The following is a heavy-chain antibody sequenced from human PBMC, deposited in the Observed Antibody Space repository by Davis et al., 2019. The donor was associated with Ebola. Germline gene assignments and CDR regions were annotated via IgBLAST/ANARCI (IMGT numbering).Heavy chain of an antibody. CDR3: ARALGYCRFDP. CDR2: IYYSGST. D-gene: IGHD2-15*01. Sequence: SQTLSLTCTVSAGSISSSSYDWGWLRQHPGKGLEWIGSIYYSGSTNYNPSLKSRVTISVDTSKNQFSLKLSSVTAADTAVYYCARALGYCRFDPWGQGTLVTVSS. V-gene: IGHV4-39*07. CDR1: AGSISSSSYD. J-gene: IGHJ5*02.